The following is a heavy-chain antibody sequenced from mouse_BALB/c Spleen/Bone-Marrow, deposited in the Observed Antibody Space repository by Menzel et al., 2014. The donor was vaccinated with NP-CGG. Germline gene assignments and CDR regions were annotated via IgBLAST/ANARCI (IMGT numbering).Heavy chain of an antibody. V-gene: IGHV14-4*02. CDR2: IDPENGDT. CDR3: NARDYRYDCYAMDY. D-gene: IGHD2-12*01. CDR1: GFNIKDYY. J-gene: IGHJ4*01. Sequence: EVQLQQSGAELVRSGASVKLSCTASGFNIKDYYMHWVKQRPERGLEWIGWIDPENGDTEYAPKFQGKATTTADTSSNTAYLQLSSLTSEDAAVYYYNARDYRYDCYAMDYWGQGTSVTVSS.